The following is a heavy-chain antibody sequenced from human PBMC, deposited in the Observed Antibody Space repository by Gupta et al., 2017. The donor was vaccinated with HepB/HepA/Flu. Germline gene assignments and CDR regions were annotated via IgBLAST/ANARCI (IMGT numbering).Heavy chain of an antibody. D-gene: IGHD1-1*01. CDR2: ISSSSSYI. V-gene: IGHV3-21*01. Sequence: EVQLVESGGGLVKPGGSLRLSCAASGFTFSSYSMNWVRQAPGKGLEWVSSISSSSSYIYYADSVKGRFTISRDNAKNSLYLQMNSLRAEDTAVYYCARGIRSENDVGAFDIWGQGTMVTVSS. CDR1: GFTFSSYS. J-gene: IGHJ3*02. CDR3: ARGIRSENDVGAFDI.